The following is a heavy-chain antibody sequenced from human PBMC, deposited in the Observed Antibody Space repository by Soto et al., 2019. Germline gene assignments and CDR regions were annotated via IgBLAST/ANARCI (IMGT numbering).Heavy chain of an antibody. Sequence: SETLSLTCTVSGGSISSSSYYWGWIRQPPGKGLEWIGSIYYSGSTYYNPSLKSRVTISVDTSKNQFSLKLSSVTAADTAVYYCARIVVVAASHDFDYWGQGTLGTVSS. CDR1: GGSISSSSYY. CDR2: IYYSGST. J-gene: IGHJ4*02. V-gene: IGHV4-39*01. CDR3: ARIVVVAASHDFDY. D-gene: IGHD2-15*01.